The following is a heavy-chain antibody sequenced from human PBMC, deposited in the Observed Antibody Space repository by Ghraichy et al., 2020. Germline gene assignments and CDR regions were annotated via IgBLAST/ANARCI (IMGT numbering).Heavy chain of an antibody. V-gene: IGHV4-59*08. CDR3: ARRGVECGGDCLNYWYFDL. Sequence: SETLSLTCTVSGGSISSYYWSWIRQPPGKGLEWIGYIYYSGSTNYNPSLKSRVTISVDTSKNQFSLKLSSVTAADTAVYYCARRGVECGGDCLNYWYFDLGGRGTLVTVSS. CDR2: IYYSGST. D-gene: IGHD2-21*02. CDR1: GGSISSYY. J-gene: IGHJ2*01.